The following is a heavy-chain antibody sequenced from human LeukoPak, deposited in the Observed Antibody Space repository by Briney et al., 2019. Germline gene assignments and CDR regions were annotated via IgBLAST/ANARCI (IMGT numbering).Heavy chain of an antibody. CDR3: AKAVVPAAGFDY. CDR1: GFTFDDYA. CDR2: ISWNSGSV. J-gene: IGHJ4*02. D-gene: IGHD2-2*01. Sequence: GRSLRLSCAASGFTFDDYAMHWVRQAPGKGLEWVSGISWNSGSVGYADSVKGRFTISRDNAKNSPYLQMNSLRAEDTALYYCAKAVVPAAGFDYWGQGTLVTVSS. V-gene: IGHV3-9*01.